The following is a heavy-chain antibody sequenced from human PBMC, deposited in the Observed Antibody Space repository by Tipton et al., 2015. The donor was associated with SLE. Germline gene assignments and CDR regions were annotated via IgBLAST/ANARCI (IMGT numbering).Heavy chain of an antibody. CDR1: GGSITSSSYF. CDR2: INTGGGT. CDR3: ATSRPWGVITQYFHH. V-gene: IGHV4-39*07. Sequence: TLSLTCTVSGGSITSSSYFWGWIRQSPGKGLEWIGNINTGGGTYRNPSLMSRVTISVDTSKTQFSLIVTSVTAADTAVYYCATSRPWGVITQYFHHWGQGTVVIVSS. J-gene: IGHJ1*01. D-gene: IGHD3-10*01.